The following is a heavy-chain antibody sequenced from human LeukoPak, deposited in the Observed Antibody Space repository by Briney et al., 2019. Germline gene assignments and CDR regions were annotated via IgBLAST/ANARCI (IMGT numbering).Heavy chain of an antibody. CDR2: IYSSGST. Sequence: SETPSLTCTVSGGSISSYYWSWIRQPAGKGLEWIGRIYSSGSTNYNPSLKSRVTMSVDTSKNQFSLKLSSVTAADTAVYYCARELYYDSSGFRYFQHWGQGTLVTVSS. CDR3: ARELYYDSSGFRYFQH. V-gene: IGHV4-4*07. J-gene: IGHJ1*01. CDR1: GGSISSYY. D-gene: IGHD3-22*01.